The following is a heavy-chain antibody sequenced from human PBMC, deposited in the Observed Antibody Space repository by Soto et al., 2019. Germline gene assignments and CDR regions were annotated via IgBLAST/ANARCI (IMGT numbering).Heavy chain of an antibody. CDR1: GGTFSSYA. J-gene: IGHJ4*02. CDR2: IIPIFGTA. CDR3: ATNYDILTGYYKLTWHFDY. D-gene: IGHD3-9*01. V-gene: IGHV1-69*13. Sequence: ASVKVSCKASGGTFSSYAISWVRQAPGQGLEWMGGIIPIFGTANYAQKFQGRVTITADESTSTAYMELSSLRSEDTAVYYCATNYDILTGYYKLTWHFDYWGQGTLVTVSS.